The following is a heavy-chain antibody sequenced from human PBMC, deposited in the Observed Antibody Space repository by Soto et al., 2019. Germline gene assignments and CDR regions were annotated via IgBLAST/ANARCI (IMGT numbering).Heavy chain of an antibody. CDR1: GFTFSNYA. J-gene: IGHJ6*03. Sequence: QVQLVESGGGVVQPGRSLRLSCAASGFTFSNYAMHWVRQAPGEGLEWVTIIWYDGSKKNYTDSVKGRFTTSRDNSKNTLYLQMNSLRVEDTAVYYCARDSGGDYHNYYMDVWGKGTTVTVSS. CDR3: ARDSGGDYHNYYMDV. D-gene: IGHD4-17*01. CDR2: IWYDGSKK. V-gene: IGHV3-33*01.